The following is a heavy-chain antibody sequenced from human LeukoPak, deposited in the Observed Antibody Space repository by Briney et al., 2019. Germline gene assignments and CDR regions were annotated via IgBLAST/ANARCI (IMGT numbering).Heavy chain of an antibody. V-gene: IGHV1-46*01. CDR3: ARAVLWWFDY. D-gene: IGHD2-21*01. Sequence: AXVKVSCKASGYTFTSYYMHWVGQAPGQGLEGMGIINPSGGSTSYAQKFQGRVTMTRDTSTSTVYMELSSLRSEDTAVYYCARAVLWWFDYWGQGTLVTVSS. J-gene: IGHJ4*02. CDR1: GYTFTSYY. CDR2: INPSGGST.